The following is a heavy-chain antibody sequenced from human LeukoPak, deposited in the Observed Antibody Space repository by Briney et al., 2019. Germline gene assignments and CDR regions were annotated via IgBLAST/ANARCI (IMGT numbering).Heavy chain of an antibody. Sequence: VASVKVSCKASGYTFTGYYKHWVRQAPGQGLEWMGRINPNSGGTNYAQKFQGRVTMTRDTSISTAYMELSRLRSDDTAVYYCVPTGIAVAGTLWGQGTLVTVSS. V-gene: IGHV1-2*06. CDR1: GYTFTGYY. D-gene: IGHD6-19*01. J-gene: IGHJ4*02. CDR3: VPTGIAVAGTL. CDR2: INPNSGGT.